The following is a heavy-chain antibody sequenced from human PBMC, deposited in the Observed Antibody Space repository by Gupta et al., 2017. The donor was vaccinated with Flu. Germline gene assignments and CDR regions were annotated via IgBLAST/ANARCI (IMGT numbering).Heavy chain of an antibody. V-gene: IGHV3-7*01. CDR3: ARDRAYNRFDY. J-gene: IGHJ4*02. D-gene: IGHD1-1*01. CDR1: GFSFSRSW. Sequence: EVQLVESGGDLVQPGGSLRLSCAASGFSFSRSWMPWVRQAPGKGLEWVANINEDGSTKNYVDSVMGRFTISRDNAKNSLFLQMDSLRAEDTAVYYCARDRAYNRFDYWGQGTLVTVSS. CDR2: INEDGSTK.